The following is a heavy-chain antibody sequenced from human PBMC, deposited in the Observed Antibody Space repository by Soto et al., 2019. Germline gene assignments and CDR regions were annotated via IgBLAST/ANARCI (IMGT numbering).Heavy chain of an antibody. CDR2: ISAYNGNT. J-gene: IGHJ5*02. Sequence: QVQLVQSGAEVKKPGAAVKVSCKASGYTFTSYGISWVRQAPGQGREWMGWISAYNGNTNYAQKLQGRVTMTTDTPTSTAYMELRSLRSDDTAVYYCARDREVLRFLEWLTQGWFDPWGQGTLVTVSS. D-gene: IGHD3-3*01. CDR1: GYTFTSYG. V-gene: IGHV1-18*04. CDR3: ARDREVLRFLEWLTQGWFDP.